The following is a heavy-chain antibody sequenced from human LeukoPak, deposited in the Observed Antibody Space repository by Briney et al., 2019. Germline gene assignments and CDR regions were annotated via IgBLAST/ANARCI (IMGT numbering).Heavy chain of an antibody. D-gene: IGHD3-22*01. Sequence: PSETLSLTCAVYGGSFSGYYWGWTRQPPGKGLEWIGTIYYSGSTYYNPSLKSRVTISVNTSKNQFSLRLSSVIAADTAVYYCASTYNYDSSGYSYFDYWGQGILVTVSS. V-gene: IGHV4-34*01. CDR3: ASTYNYDSSGYSYFDY. J-gene: IGHJ4*02. CDR1: GGSFSGYY. CDR2: IYYSGST.